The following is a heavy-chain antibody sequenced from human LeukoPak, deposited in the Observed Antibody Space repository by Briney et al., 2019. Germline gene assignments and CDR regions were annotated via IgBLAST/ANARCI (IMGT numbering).Heavy chain of an antibody. CDR3: ARDQVGIFDY. V-gene: IGHV3-7*01. Sequence: PGGSLRLSCAASGFTFSDYYMSWIRQAPGKGLEWVANIDQDGSEKNYVDSVKGRFTISRDNAKKSLHLQLNSLRAEDTAVYYCARDQVGIFDYWGQGTLVTVSS. J-gene: IGHJ4*02. CDR1: GFTFSDYY. CDR2: IDQDGSEK. D-gene: IGHD1-26*01.